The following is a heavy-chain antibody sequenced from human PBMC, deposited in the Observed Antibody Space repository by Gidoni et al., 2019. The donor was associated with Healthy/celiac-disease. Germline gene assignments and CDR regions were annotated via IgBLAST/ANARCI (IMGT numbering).Heavy chain of an antibody. CDR2: INHSGRT. J-gene: IGHJ6*02. Sequence: QVQLQQWGAGLLKPSETLSLTCAVYGGSFSGYYWSWIRQPPGKGLEWIGEINHSGRTNYNPYIKRRVTISVDTSKNQFSLKLSSVTAADTAVYYCAKASGTYGMDVWGQGTTVTVSS. CDR3: AKASGTYGMDV. V-gene: IGHV4-34*01. CDR1: GGSFSGYY.